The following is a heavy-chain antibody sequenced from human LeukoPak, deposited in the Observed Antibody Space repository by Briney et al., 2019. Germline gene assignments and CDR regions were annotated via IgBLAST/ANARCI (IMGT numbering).Heavy chain of an antibody. J-gene: IGHJ6*03. D-gene: IGHD3-10*01. CDR3: AGSGSYFYYYYYYMDV. Sequence: SETLSLTCAVYGGSFSGYHWSWIRQPPGKGLEWIGEINHSGSTNYNPSLKSRVTISVDTSKNQFSLKLSSVTAADTAVYYCAGSGSYFYYYYYYMDVWGKGTTVTVSS. V-gene: IGHV4-34*01. CDR1: GGSFSGYH. CDR2: INHSGST.